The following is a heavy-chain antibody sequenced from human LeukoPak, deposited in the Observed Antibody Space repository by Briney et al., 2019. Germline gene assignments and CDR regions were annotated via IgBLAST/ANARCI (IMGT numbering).Heavy chain of an antibody. CDR2: INHPGSAT. CDR1: GFTFSNHW. D-gene: IGHD3-9*01. J-gene: IGHJ4*02. Sequence: GGSLRLSCAASGFTFSNHWMSWVRQAPGKGLESVANINHPGSATYYVDSVKGRFTISRGNAKNSVYLQMNSLRAEDTAVYYCARGGSGTGYYYFDYWGQGTPVTVSS. V-gene: IGHV3-7*04. CDR3: ARGGSGTGYYYFDY.